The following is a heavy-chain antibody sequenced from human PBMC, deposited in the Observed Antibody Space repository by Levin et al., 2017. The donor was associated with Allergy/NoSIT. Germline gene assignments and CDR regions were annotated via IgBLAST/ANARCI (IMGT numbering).Heavy chain of an antibody. CDR2: ISSSSSYI. V-gene: IGHV3-21*01. CDR3: ARAPITIFGVVAEFDY. J-gene: IGHJ4*02. Sequence: GGSLRLSCAASGFTFSSYSMNWVRQAPGKGLEWVSSISSSSSYIYYADSVKGRFTISRDNAKNSLYLQMNSLRAEDTAVYYCARAPITIFGVVAEFDYWGQGTLVTVSS. CDR1: GFTFSSYS. D-gene: IGHD3-3*01.